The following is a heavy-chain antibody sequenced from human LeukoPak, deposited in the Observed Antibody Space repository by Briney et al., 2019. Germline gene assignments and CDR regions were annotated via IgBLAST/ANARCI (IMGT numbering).Heavy chain of an antibody. CDR3: ARRSGQLIGY. Sequence: GGSLRLSCAASGFTFSSYAMHWVRQAPGKGLEWVAVISYDGSNKYYADSVKGRFTISRDNSKNTLYLQMNSLRAEDTAVYYCARRSGQLIGYWGQGTLVTVSS. D-gene: IGHD5-18*01. CDR2: ISYDGSNK. V-gene: IGHV3-30*01. CDR1: GFTFSSYA. J-gene: IGHJ4*02.